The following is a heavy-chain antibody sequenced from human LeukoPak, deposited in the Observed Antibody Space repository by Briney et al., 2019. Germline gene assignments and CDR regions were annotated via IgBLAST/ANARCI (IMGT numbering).Heavy chain of an antibody. Sequence: ASVKVSCKASGYTFTTYFIHWVRQAPGQRFEWMGWINAGNDNTKYSQKFQGRVTISRDTSASTAYMELSSLRSDDTAVYYCARGRPGVYYGSGSSSDYWGQGTLVTVSS. CDR1: GYTFTTYF. CDR3: ARGRPGVYYGSGSSSDY. CDR2: INAGNDNT. V-gene: IGHV1-3*01. D-gene: IGHD3-10*01. J-gene: IGHJ4*02.